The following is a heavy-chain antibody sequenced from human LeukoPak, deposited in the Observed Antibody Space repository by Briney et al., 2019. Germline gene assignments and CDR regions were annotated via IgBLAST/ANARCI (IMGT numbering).Heavy chain of an antibody. D-gene: IGHD6-19*01. Sequence: SETLSLTCTVSGGSISSGDYYWSWIRQPPGKGLEWIGYIYYSGSTNYNPSLKSRVTMSVDTSKNQFSLKLSSVTAADTAVYYCARGAGIAVAGTWVDYWGQGTLVTVSS. V-gene: IGHV4-61*08. J-gene: IGHJ4*02. CDR1: GGSISSGDYY. CDR2: IYYSGST. CDR3: ARGAGIAVAGTWVDY.